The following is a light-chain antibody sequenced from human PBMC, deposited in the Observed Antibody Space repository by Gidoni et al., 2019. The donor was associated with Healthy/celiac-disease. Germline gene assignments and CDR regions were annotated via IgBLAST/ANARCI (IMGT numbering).Light chain of an antibody. V-gene: IGKV1-39*01. CDR3: QQSYSTPFT. J-gene: IGKJ3*01. CDR2: AAS. Sequence: DIQITQSPSSLSASVGDRVTITSRASQSISSYLNWYQQKPGKAPKLLIDAASSLESGVPSRFSGSGSGTEFTLTISSLQPEDFATYYCQQSYSTPFTFGPGTKVDIK. CDR1: QSISSY.